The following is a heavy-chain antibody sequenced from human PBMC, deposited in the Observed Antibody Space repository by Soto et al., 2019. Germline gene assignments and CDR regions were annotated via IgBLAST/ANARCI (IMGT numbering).Heavy chain of an antibody. CDR2: ISASNGNT. J-gene: IGHJ4*02. D-gene: IGHD4-17*01. CDR1: DYTFSSYG. Sequence: ASVKVSCKASDYTFSSYGISWVRQAPGQGLEWMGWISASNGNTNYAQKLQGRVTITRDMSTSTAYMELSSLRSEDTAVYYCAIYGGNSVYFDYWGQGTLVTVSS. V-gene: IGHV1-18*01. CDR3: AIYGGNSVYFDY.